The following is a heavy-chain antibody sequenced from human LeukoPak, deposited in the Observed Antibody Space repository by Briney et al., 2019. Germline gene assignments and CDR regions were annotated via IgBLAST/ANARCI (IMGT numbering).Heavy chain of an antibody. CDR2: IVPIFGTA. CDR3: ARGVSYYFDY. Sequence: ASVKVSCKASGGTFSSYAISWVRQAPGQGLEWMGGIVPIFGTANYAQKFQGRVTITADESTSTAYMELSSLRSEDTAVYYCARGVSYYFDYWGQGTLVTVSS. CDR1: GGTFSSYA. V-gene: IGHV1-69*13. J-gene: IGHJ4*02.